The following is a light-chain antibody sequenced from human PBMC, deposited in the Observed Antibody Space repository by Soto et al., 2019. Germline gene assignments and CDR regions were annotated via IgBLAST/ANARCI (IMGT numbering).Light chain of an antibody. Sequence: DIQMTQSPSTLSGSVGDRVTITCRASQSVDSWLAWYQQKPGKAPNLLIYKASTLESAVPSRFSGSGSGTEFTLTISSLQPDDFATYYCQQYKSYPLTFGGGTKVDIK. CDR2: KAS. J-gene: IGKJ4*01. CDR1: QSVDSW. CDR3: QQYKSYPLT. V-gene: IGKV1-5*03.